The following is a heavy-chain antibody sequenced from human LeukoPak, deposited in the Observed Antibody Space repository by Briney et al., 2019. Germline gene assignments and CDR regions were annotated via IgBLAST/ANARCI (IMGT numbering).Heavy chain of an antibody. V-gene: IGHV3-48*03. Sequence: EGSLRLSCAASGFTLSTYEMNWVRQAPGKGLEWVAYIGRYGVTTYYADSVKGRFTISGDNAKNSLNLQMNSLRAEDTAVNCATLSDRNFYYSYGLDVWGQGTTVTVS. J-gene: IGHJ6*02. CDR3: ATLSDRNFYYSYGLDV. CDR2: IGRYGVTT. D-gene: IGHD1-14*01. CDR1: GFTLSTYE.